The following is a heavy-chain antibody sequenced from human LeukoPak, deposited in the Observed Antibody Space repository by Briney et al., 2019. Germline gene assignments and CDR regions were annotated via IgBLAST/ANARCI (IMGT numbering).Heavy chain of an antibody. CDR3: AKYWGAYGDYRGRYMDV. J-gene: IGHJ6*03. CDR2: IRGSSGST. Sequence: GGSLRLSCAASGFTFSNYAVRWVRQAPGKGLEWVSVIRGSSGSTYYADSVKGRFTISRDDSKNTLYLQMNSLRAEDTALYYCAKYWGAYGDYRGRYMDVWGKGTTVTVSS. V-gene: IGHV3-23*01. D-gene: IGHD4-17*01. CDR1: GFTFSNYA.